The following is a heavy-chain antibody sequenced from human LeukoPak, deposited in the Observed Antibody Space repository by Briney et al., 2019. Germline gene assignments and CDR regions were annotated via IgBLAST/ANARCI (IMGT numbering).Heavy chain of an antibody. CDR2: IYSGGST. CDR1: GFTVSSNY. CDR3: ARDTRDMVRGARGMDV. J-gene: IGHJ6*02. Sequence: SGGSLRLSCAASGFTVSSNYMSWVRQAPGKGLEWVSIIYSGGSTYYEDSVKGRFTISRDNSKNTLYLQMKSLRAEDTAVYYCARDTRDMVRGARGMDVWGQGTTVTVSS. D-gene: IGHD3-10*01. V-gene: IGHV3-53*01.